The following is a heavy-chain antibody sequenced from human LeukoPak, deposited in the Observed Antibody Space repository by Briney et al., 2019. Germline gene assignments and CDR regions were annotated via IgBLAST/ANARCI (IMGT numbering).Heavy chain of an antibody. V-gene: IGHV4-39*01. CDR2: IYYSGST. J-gene: IGHJ4*02. Sequence: SETLSLTCTVSGGSISSSSYYWGWIRQPPGKGLEWIGSIYYSGSTYYNPSLKSRVTISVDTSKNQFSLKLSSVTAADTAVYYCARLWEFGELLYFGYWGQGTLVTVSS. D-gene: IGHD3-10*01. CDR3: ARLWEFGELLYFGY. CDR1: GGSISSSSYY.